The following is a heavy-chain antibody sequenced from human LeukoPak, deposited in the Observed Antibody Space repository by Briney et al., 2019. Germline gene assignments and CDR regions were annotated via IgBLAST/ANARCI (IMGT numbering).Heavy chain of an antibody. CDR2: IYYSGST. CDR3: ARADSSGYYRIDYLHY. CDR1: GGSVSSGSYY. V-gene: IGHV4-61*01. D-gene: IGHD3-22*01. J-gene: IGHJ4*02. Sequence: SETLSLTCTVSGGSVSSGSYYWSWIRQPPGKRLEWIGYIYYSGSTNYNPSLKSRVTISVDTSKTQFSLKLSSVTAADTAVYFCARADSSGYYRIDYLHYWGQGTLVTVSS.